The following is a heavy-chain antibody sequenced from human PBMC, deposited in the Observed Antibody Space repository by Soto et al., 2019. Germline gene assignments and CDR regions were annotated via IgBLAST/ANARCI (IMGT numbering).Heavy chain of an antibody. J-gene: IGHJ3*01. CDR3: VSWGYASRHHVFAV. CDR1: GYGFSTHW. D-gene: IGHD3-16*01. V-gene: IGHV5-51*01. Sequence: RESLKISCKASGYGFSTHWIGWVRQMPGKGLEWMGIIFPSDSDTRYTPSFQGQVTISADKSINTAYLQWNSLKASDTAMYYCVSWGYASRHHVFAVCSLGTIVTVSS. CDR2: IFPSDSDT.